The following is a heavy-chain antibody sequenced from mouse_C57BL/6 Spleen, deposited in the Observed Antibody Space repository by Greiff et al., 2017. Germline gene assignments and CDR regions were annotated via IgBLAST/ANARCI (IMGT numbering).Heavy chain of an antibody. CDR3: ARSEGYGSSYGFAY. J-gene: IGHJ3*01. D-gene: IGHD1-1*01. CDR1: GYTFTSYW. CDR2: IDPSDRYT. Sequence: VQLQQPGAELVKPGASVKLSCKASGYTFTSYWMQWVKPRPGQGLEWIGEIDPSDRYTNYNQKFKGKATLTVDTSSSTAYMQLSSLTSEDSAVYYCARSEGYGSSYGFAYWGQGTLVTVSA. V-gene: IGHV1-50*01.